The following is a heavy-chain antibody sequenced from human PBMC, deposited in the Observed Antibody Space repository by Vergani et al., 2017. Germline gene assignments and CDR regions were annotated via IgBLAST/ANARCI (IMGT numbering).Heavy chain of an antibody. Sequence: QVQLQESGPGLVKPSETLSLTCTVSGGSISSYYWSWIRQPAGKGLEWIGRIYTSGSTNYNPSLKSRVTISVDTSKNQFSLKLSSVTAADTAVYYCARDFPSTYYYDSRDVWGKGTTVTVSS. J-gene: IGHJ6*04. CDR2: IYTSGST. CDR3: ARDFPSTYYYDSRDV. CDR1: GGSISSYY. V-gene: IGHV4-4*07. D-gene: IGHD3-22*01.